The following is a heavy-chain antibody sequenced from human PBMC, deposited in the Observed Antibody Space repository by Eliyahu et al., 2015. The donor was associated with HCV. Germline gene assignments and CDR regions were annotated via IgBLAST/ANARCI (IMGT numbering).Heavy chain of an antibody. V-gene: IGHV4-59*01. Sequence: QVQLQESGPGLVKPSETLSLTCTVSXGSITTXSWSWIRQPPGKGLEWIGYIHYSGSTDYNPSLKSRVTISVDTSKNQFXLKLNSVTAADTAVYYCASGGGGIAVAGTGGWFDPWGQGTLVTVSS. CDR2: IHYSGST. D-gene: IGHD6-19*01. CDR1: XGSITTXS. CDR3: ASGGGGIAVAGTGGWFDP. J-gene: IGHJ5*02.